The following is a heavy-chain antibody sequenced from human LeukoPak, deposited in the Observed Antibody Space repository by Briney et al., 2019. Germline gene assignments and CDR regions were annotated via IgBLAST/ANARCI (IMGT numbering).Heavy chain of an antibody. D-gene: IGHD6-13*01. J-gene: IGHJ4*02. CDR3: ARGDIRRNIAAVVTVY. CDR1: GFTFSSYR. Sequence: PGGSLRLSCAASGFTFSSYRMNWVRQAPGKGLEWVSSISSSGSYIYYADSVKGRFTISRDNAKNSLYLQMNSLRAEDTAVYYCARGDIRRNIAAVVTVYWGQGTLVTVSS. V-gene: IGHV3-21*01. CDR2: ISSSGSYI.